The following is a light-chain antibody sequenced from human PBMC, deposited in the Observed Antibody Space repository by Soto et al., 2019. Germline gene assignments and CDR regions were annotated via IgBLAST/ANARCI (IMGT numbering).Light chain of an antibody. V-gene: IGKV1-5*03. CDR1: QSISSW. Sequence: DIQMTQSPSTLSASVGDRVTITCRASQSISSWLAWYQQKPGKAPKLLIYKASSLKSGVPSRFSGSGSGTEFTLTISSLQPDDFATYYCQQYNSSPLTFGGGTKVDIK. J-gene: IGKJ4*01. CDR2: KAS. CDR3: QQYNSSPLT.